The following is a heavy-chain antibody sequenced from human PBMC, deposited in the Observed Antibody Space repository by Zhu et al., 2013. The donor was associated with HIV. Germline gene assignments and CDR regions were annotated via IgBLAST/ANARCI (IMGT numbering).Heavy chain of an antibody. J-gene: IGHJ4*02. V-gene: IGHV1-69*06. Sequence: QVQLVQSGAEVKKPGSSVKVSCKASGGTFSSYAISWVRQAPGQGLEWMGGIIPIFGTANYAQKFQGRVTITADKSTSTAYMELSSLRSEDTAVYYCARGRVWRYSGSYLYFDYWGQGTLVTVSS. CDR2: IIPIFGTA. CDR1: GGTFSSYA. CDR3: ARGRVWRYSGSYLYFDY. D-gene: IGHD1-26*01.